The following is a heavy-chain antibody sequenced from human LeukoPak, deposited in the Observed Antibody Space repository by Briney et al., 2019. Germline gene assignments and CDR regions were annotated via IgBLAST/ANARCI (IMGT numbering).Heavy chain of an antibody. J-gene: IGHJ4*02. CDR3: AKSGGIMIRGVHY. V-gene: IGHV3-23*01. CDR2: ISATGGST. CDR1: GFTFSSYA. D-gene: IGHD3-10*01. Sequence: GGSLRLSCAASGFTFSSYAMSWVRQTPGEGLEWVSGISATGGSTDYADSVKGRFTISRDNSKNTLYLQMNSPRAEDTAVYYCAKSGGIMIRGVHYWGQGTLVTVSS.